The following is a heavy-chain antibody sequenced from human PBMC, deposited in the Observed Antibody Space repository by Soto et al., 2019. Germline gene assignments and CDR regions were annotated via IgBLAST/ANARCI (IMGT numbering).Heavy chain of an antibody. CDR1: GFTFSSYA. J-gene: IGHJ4*02. D-gene: IGHD3-9*01. Sequence: GGSLRLSCAASGFTFSSYAMSWVRQAPGKGLEWVSAISGSGGSTYYADSVKGRFTISRDNSENTLYPQMNSLRAEDTAVYYCAKSVYFDLVDYWGQGTLVTVSS. V-gene: IGHV3-23*01. CDR3: AKSVYFDLVDY. CDR2: ISGSGGST.